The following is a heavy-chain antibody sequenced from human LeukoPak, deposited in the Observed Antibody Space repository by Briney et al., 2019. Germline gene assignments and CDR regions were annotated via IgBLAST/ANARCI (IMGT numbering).Heavy chain of an antibody. CDR1: GGHFHSYA. V-gene: IGHV1-69*01. Sequence: SVEVFFKASGGHFHSYAFRWVRPAPGQGLGWVGGIIPIFGTANYAQKFQGRVTITADESTSTAYMELSSLRSEDTAVYYCARASGILEWFGLYWGQGTLVTVSS. CDR2: IIPIFGTA. CDR3: ARASGILEWFGLY. D-gene: IGHD3-3*01. J-gene: IGHJ4*02.